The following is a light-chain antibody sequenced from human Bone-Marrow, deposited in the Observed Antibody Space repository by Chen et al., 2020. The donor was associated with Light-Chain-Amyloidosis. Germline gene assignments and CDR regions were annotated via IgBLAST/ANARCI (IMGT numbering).Light chain of an antibody. V-gene: IGLV3-25*02. J-gene: IGLJ2*01. CDR1: DLPTKY. Sequence: SYELTQPPSVSVSPGQTARITCSGDDLPTKYAYWYQQKPGQAPVLVIHRDTERPSGISERFSGSISGNTASLTITGAQAEDEADYYCNSRDIIGNHVVFGGGTKLTVL. CDR2: RDT. CDR3: NSRDIIGNHVV.